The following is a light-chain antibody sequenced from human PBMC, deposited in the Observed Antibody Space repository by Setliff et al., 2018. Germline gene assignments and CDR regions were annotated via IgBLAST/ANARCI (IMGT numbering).Light chain of an antibody. CDR2: DVS. CDR1: SNDVGAYDL. J-gene: IGLJ1*01. CDR3: CAYTASTTYV. Sequence: QSALTQPASVSGSPGQSITISCSGTSNDVGAYDLVSWYQQHPGKVPKLIIFDVSNRPSGVSHRFSGSKSGNTASLTISGLQADDEADYYRCAYTASTTYVFVNGTKVTVL. V-gene: IGLV2-14*03.